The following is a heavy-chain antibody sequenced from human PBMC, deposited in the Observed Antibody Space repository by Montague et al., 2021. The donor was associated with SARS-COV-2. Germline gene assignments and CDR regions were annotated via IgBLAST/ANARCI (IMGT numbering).Heavy chain of an antibody. CDR2: IYYSGST. CDR3: ARGAGYSSSWYLAFEI. J-gene: IGHJ3*02. CDR1: SGSISSYY. D-gene: IGHD6-13*01. Sequence: SETLSLTCTVSSGSISSYYWSWIRQPPGKGLVWIGYIYYSGSTNYNPSLKSRVTISVDTSKNQFSLKLSSVTAADTAVYYCARGAGYSSSWYLAFEIWGQGTMVTVSS. V-gene: IGHV4-59*01.